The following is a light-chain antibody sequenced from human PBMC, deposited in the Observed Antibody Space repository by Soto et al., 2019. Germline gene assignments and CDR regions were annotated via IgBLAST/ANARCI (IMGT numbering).Light chain of an antibody. CDR1: SSDVGGYNY. V-gene: IGLV2-14*01. CDR3: SSYTSSSTLLYV. Sequence: QSALTQPASVSGSPGQSITISCTGTSSDVGGYNYVSRYQQHPGKAPKLMIYDVSNRPSGVSNRFSGSKSGNTASLTISGLQAEDEADDYCSSYTSSSTLLYVFGTGTKLTVL. J-gene: IGLJ1*01. CDR2: DVS.